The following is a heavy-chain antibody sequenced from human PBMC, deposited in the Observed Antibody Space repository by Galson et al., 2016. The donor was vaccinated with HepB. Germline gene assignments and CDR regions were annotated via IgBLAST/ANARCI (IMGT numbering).Heavy chain of an antibody. Sequence: SLRLSCAASGFTVSNNYMSWVRQAPGKGLEGVSVMSSGGRTHYAGSVKGRFTISRDSSKHTLYLLMNSLSNEDTAVYYCASPPGAGLWGQGTLVTVSS. CDR1: GFTVSNNY. CDR2: MSSGGRT. J-gene: IGHJ4*02. V-gene: IGHV3-53*01. D-gene: IGHD1-26*01. CDR3: ASPPGAGL.